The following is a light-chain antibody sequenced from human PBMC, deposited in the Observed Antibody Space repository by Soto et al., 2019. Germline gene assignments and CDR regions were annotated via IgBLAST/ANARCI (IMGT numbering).Light chain of an antibody. Sequence: ENVLKKSLGTLSLYKGERATLSCRASQSVSNNYLAWYQQKPGQAPRLLIYGASNRATGIPDRFSGSGSGTNFTLTICRLEPEDFAVYYCQQYGSSGTFCQGTKVDIK. V-gene: IGKV3-20*01. CDR2: GAS. CDR1: QSVSNNY. J-gene: IGKJ1*01. CDR3: QQYGSSGT.